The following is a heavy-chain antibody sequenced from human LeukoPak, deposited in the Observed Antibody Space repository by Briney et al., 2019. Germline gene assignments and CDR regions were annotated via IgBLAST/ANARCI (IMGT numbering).Heavy chain of an antibody. CDR1: GFTFDSYA. CDR3: AKDRQGSYFDH. Sequence: GGSLRLSCAASGFTFDSYAMNWVRQAPGKGLEWVSTVSGSGGSTYYADDSVKGRFTISRDNSKNTLYLQINSLGAEDSAVYYCAKDRQGSYFDHWGQGTLVTVSS. D-gene: IGHD6-6*01. J-gene: IGHJ4*02. V-gene: IGHV3-23*01. CDR2: VSGSGGST.